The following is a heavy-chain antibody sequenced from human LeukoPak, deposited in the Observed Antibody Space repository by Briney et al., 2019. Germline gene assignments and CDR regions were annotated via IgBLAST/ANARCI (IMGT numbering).Heavy chain of an antibody. CDR2: INHSGST. J-gene: IGHJ6*02. Sequence: SETLSLTCAVYGGSFSGYYWSWIRQPPRKGLEWIGEINHSGSTNYNPSLKSRVTISVDTSKNQFSLKLSSVTAADTAVYYCARVRVCSSTSCYVGDYYYGMDVWGQGTTVTVSS. CDR3: ARVRVCSSTSCYVGDYYYGMDV. V-gene: IGHV4-34*01. D-gene: IGHD2-2*01. CDR1: GGSFSGYY.